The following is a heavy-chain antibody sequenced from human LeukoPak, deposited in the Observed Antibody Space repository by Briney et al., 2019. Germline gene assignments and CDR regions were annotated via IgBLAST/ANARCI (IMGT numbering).Heavy chain of an antibody. J-gene: IGHJ5*02. CDR3: AKDLEISLAADNWFDP. V-gene: IGHV3-30-3*01. Sequence: GRSLRLSCAASGFTFSSYAMHWVRQAPGKGLEWVAVISYDGSNKYYADSVKGRFTISRDNSKNTLYLQMNSLRAEDTAVYYCAKDLEISLAADNWFDPWGQGTLVTVSS. CDR2: ISYDGSNK. CDR1: GFTFSSYA. D-gene: IGHD2-15*01.